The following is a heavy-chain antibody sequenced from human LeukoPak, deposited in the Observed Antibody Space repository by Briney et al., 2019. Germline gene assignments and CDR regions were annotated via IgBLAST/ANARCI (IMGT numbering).Heavy chain of an antibody. Sequence: ASVKVSCKASGYTFTGYYMLWVRQAPGQGLEWMGWINPNSGGTNYAQKFQGRVTMTRDTSISTAYMELSRLRSDDTAVYYCARDKSDFWSGYYRNNWFDPWGQGTLVTVSS. CDR3: ARDKSDFWSGYYRNNWFDP. D-gene: IGHD3-3*01. CDR2: INPNSGGT. V-gene: IGHV1-2*02. CDR1: GYTFTGYY. J-gene: IGHJ5*02.